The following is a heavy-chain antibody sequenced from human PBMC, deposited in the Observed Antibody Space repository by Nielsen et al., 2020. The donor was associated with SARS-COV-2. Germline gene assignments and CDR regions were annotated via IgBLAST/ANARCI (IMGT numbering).Heavy chain of an antibody. Sequence: SETLSLTCTVSGGSVSSGSYYWSWIRQPPGKGLEWIGYIYYSGSTNYNPSLKSRVTISVDKSKNQFSLKLSSVTAADTAVYYCARPRGYGGNSDWFDPWGQGTLVTVSS. CDR1: GGSVSSGSYY. D-gene: IGHD4-23*01. CDR3: ARPRGYGGNSDWFDP. CDR2: IYYSGST. V-gene: IGHV4-61*01. J-gene: IGHJ5*02.